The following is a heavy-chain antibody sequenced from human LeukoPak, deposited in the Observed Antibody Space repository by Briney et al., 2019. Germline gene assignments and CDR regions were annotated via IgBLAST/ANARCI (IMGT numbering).Heavy chain of an antibody. CDR2: INHSGST. V-gene: IGHV4-34*01. CDR3: ASDSYSPEYFQH. Sequence: SETLSLTCGVYGGSFSDYYWSWIRQPPGKGLEWIGEINHSGSTNYNPSLKSRITISVDTSNNQFSLKLSSVTAADTAVYYCASDSYSPEYFQHWGQGTLVTVSS. CDR1: GGSFSDYY. J-gene: IGHJ1*01. D-gene: IGHD2-15*01.